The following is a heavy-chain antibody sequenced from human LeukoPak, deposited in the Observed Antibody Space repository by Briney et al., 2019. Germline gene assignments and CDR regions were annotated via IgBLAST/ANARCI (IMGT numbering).Heavy chain of an antibody. CDR2: IYTSGST. J-gene: IGHJ4*02. Sequence: KPSETLSLTCTVSGASISSYYWSWIRQPAGKGLEWIGRIYTSGSTNYNPSLKSRVTISVDKSKNQFSLKLSSVTAADTAVYYCATIAVAGTIGDYRGKGTLVTVSS. CDR3: ATIAVAGTIGDY. CDR1: GASISSYY. V-gene: IGHV4-4*07. D-gene: IGHD6-19*01.